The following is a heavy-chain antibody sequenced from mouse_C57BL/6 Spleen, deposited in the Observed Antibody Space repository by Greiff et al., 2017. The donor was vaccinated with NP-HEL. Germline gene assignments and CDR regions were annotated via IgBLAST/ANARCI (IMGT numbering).Heavy chain of an antibody. CDR1: GFTFSSYG. Sequence: EVMLVESGGDLVKPGGSLKLSCAASGFTFSSYGMSWVRQTPDKRLEWVATISSGGSYTYYPDSVKGRFTISRDNAKNTLYLQMSSLKSEDTDMYYCARHYYGSSEDYFDYWGQGTTLTVSS. V-gene: IGHV5-6*01. CDR3: ARHYYGSSEDYFDY. D-gene: IGHD1-1*01. CDR2: ISSGGSYT. J-gene: IGHJ2*01.